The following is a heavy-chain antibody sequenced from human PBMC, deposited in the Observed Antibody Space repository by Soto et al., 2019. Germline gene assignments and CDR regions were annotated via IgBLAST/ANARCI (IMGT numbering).Heavy chain of an antibody. CDR3: ARVTDY. Sequence: QLQLQESGSGLVKPSQTLSLTCAVSGGSISSGGYSWSWIRQPPGKGLEWIGYMYHSGSTYYDPSIKSRVTTSIDRSKNQFSLKLSSGTPEDTAVYYFARVTDYWGQGIMVTVSS. J-gene: IGHJ4*02. CDR2: MYHSGST. CDR1: GGSISSGGYS. V-gene: IGHV4-30-2*01.